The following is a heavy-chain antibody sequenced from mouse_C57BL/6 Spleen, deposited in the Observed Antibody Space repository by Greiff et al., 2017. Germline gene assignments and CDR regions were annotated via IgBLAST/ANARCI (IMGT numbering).Heavy chain of an antibody. D-gene: IGHD2-4*01. CDR3: GGVLRWYFDV. CDR1: GYTFTSYW. V-gene: IGHV1-55*01. J-gene: IGHJ1*03. CDR2: IYPGSGST. Sequence: QVQLQQSGAELVKPGASVKMSCKASGYTFTSYWITWVKQRPGQGLEWIGDIYPGSGSTNYNEKFKSKATLTVDTSSSTAYMQLSSLTSEDSAVYACGGVLRWYFDVWGTGTTVTVSS.